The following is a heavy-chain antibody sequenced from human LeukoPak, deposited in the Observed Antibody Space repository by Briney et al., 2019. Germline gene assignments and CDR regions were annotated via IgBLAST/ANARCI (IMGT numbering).Heavy chain of an antibody. CDR2: ISNSGST. Sequence: SETLSLTCIVSGGSISSYFWSWIRQPPGKGLEWIGYISNSGSTNYNPSLKSRVTISADTSKNQFSLKLSSVTAADTAVYYCARVGSYYDAFDIWGQGTMVTVSS. V-gene: IGHV4-59*01. CDR3: ARVGSYYDAFDI. J-gene: IGHJ3*02. CDR1: GGSISSYF. D-gene: IGHD2-8*01.